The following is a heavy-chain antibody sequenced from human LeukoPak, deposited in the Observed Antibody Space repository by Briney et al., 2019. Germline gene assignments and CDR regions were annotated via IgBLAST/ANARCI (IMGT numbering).Heavy chain of an antibody. J-gene: IGHJ4*02. CDR3: ARQAEVTTLLDY. Sequence: PSETLSLTCAVYGGSFSGYYWSWIRQPPGKGLEWVGEINHSGSTNYNPSLKSRVTISVDTSKNQFSLKLSSVTAADTAVYYCARQAEVTTLLDYWGQGTLVTVSS. D-gene: IGHD4-17*01. CDR2: INHSGST. CDR1: GGSFSGYY. V-gene: IGHV4-34*01.